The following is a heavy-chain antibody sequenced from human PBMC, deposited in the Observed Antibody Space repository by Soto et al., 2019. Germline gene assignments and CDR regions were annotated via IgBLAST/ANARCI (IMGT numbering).Heavy chain of an antibody. CDR3: ARHVGASIELLFEY. CDR2: MYYSGTT. V-gene: IGHV4-39*01. Sequence: QLQLKESGPGLVKPSETLSLTCTVSGGSIKWSPYYWGWIRQSPGKGLEWIGSMYYSGTTYYNPSLKSRVTTSVDTSKTHFSLKLSSVTAADTAVYYCARHVGASIELLFEYWGQGTLVTVSS. CDR1: GGSIKWSPYY. D-gene: IGHD3-10*01. J-gene: IGHJ4*02.